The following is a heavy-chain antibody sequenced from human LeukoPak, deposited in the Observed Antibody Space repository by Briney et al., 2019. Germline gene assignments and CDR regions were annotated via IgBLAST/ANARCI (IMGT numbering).Heavy chain of an antibody. V-gene: IGHV4-39*02. J-gene: IGHJ1*01. CDR1: GGSISSSSYY. CDR2: IYYSGST. CDR3: ARETYLDFWSGYYTGYFQH. D-gene: IGHD3-3*01. Sequence: SETLSLTCTVSGGSISSSSYYWGWIRQPPGKGLEWIGSIYYSGSTYYNPSLKSRVTISVDTSKNQFSLKLSSVTAADTAVYYCARETYLDFWSGYYTGYFQHWGQGTLVTVSS.